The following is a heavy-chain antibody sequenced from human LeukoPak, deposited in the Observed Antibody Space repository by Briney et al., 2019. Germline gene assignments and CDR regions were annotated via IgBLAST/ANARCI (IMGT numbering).Heavy chain of an antibody. CDR1: GFTFSTYA. D-gene: IGHD5-18*01. CDR3: ARSYSYGFLVDYYFDY. V-gene: IGHV3-30-3*01. J-gene: IGHJ4*02. Sequence: PGGSLRLSCAASGFTFSTYAMHWVRQAPGKGLEWVAVISYDGSNKYYADSVKGRFTISRDNSKNTLFLQMNRLRAEDTAVYYCARSYSYGFLVDYYFDYWGQGTLVTVSS. CDR2: ISYDGSNK.